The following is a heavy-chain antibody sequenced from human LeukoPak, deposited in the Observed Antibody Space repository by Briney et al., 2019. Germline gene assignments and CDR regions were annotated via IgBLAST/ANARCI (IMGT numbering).Heavy chain of an antibody. CDR3: AKTRITSFDAFDI. CDR1: GFTVSSYA. J-gene: IGHJ3*02. D-gene: IGHD3-16*01. V-gene: IGHV3-23*01. Sequence: PGGSLRLSCAASGFTVSSYAMSWVRQAPGKGLEWVSVISAGGGSTYYADSAKGRFTTSRDNSKNTLYLQMNSLRAEDTAVYYCAKTRITSFDAFDIWGQGTMVTVSS. CDR2: ISAGGGST.